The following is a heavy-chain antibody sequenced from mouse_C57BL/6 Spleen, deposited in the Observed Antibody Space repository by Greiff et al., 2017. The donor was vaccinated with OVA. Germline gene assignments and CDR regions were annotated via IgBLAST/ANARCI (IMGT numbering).Heavy chain of an antibody. CDR3: ARKLGGYYYAMDY. J-gene: IGHJ4*01. CDR2: IDPSDSST. Sequence: QVQLQQPGAELVKPGASVKLSCKASGYTFPSSWMQWVKQRPGQGLEWIGEIDPSDSSTNYNQKFKGKATLTVDTSSSTAYMQLSSLTSEDSAVYYCARKLGGYYYAMDYWGQGTSVTVSS. V-gene: IGHV1-50*01. CDR1: GYTFPSSW. D-gene: IGHD3-1*01.